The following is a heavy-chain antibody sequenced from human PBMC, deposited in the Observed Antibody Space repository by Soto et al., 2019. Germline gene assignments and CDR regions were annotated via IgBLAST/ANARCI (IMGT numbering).Heavy chain of an antibody. CDR2: IIPIFGTA. J-gene: IGHJ4*02. CDR3: ARDGRSRGYSYGYDY. Sequence: KISCKGSGGTFSSYAISWVRQAPGQGLEWMGGIIPIFGTANYAQKFQGRVTITADESTSTAYMELSSLRSEDTAVYYCARDGRSRGYSYGYDYWGQGTLVTVSS. CDR1: GGTFSSYA. V-gene: IGHV1-69*01. D-gene: IGHD5-18*01.